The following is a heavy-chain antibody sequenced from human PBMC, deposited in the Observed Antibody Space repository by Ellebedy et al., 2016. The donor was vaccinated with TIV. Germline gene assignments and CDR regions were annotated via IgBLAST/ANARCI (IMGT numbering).Heavy chain of an antibody. Sequence: GGSLRLSCAASGFTVSSSYMSWVRQAPGKGLEWVSVIYSGGSTYYADSVRGRFTISRDNSKNTLYLQMNSLRVEDTAVYYCARLLYYYGSGTYSHEYYFDYWGQGTLVTVSS. CDR1: GFTVSSSY. CDR3: ARLLYYYGSGTYSHEYYFDY. CDR2: IYSGGST. V-gene: IGHV3-66*04. D-gene: IGHD3-10*01. J-gene: IGHJ4*02.